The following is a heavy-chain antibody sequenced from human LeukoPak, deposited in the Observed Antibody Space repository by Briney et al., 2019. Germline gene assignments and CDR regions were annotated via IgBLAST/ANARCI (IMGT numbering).Heavy chain of an antibody. V-gene: IGHV1-2*06. CDR3: ARGGGSTVTRKLDY. Sequence: ASVKVSCRASGYTFTGYYMHWVRQAPGQGLGWMGRINPNSGGTNYAQKFQGRVTMTRDTSISTAYMELSRLRSDDTAVYYCARGGGSTVTRKLDYWGQGTLVTVSS. J-gene: IGHJ4*02. CDR2: INPNSGGT. CDR1: GYTFTGYY. D-gene: IGHD4-17*01.